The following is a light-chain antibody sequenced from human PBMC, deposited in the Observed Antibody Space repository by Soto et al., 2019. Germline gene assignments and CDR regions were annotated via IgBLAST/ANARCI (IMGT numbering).Light chain of an antibody. J-gene: IGLJ2*01. CDR1: SGSVSTNYY. CDR2: RTN. CDR3: VLYMGSVPV. V-gene: IGLV8-61*01. Sequence: QTVVTQEPSFSVSPGGTVTLTCGLSSGSVSTNYYPSWYQQTPGQAPRTLIYRTNIRSSGVPDRFSGSIVGNKAALTIAGAQADDESDYYCVLYMGSVPVFGGGTKLTVL.